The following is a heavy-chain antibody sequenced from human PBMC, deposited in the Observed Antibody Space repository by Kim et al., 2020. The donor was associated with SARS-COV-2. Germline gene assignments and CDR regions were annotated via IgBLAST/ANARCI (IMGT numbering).Heavy chain of an antibody. CDR1: GYTFTSYY. CDR2: INPSGGST. Sequence: ASVKVSCKASGYTFTSYYMHWVRQAPGQGLEWMGIINPSGGSTSYAQKFQGRVTMTRDTSTSTVYMELSSLRSEDTAVYYCARETGDSSAQSVDYNIIDYWGQGTLVTVSS. D-gene: IGHD4-4*01. CDR3: ARETGDSSAQSVDYNIIDY. J-gene: IGHJ4*02. V-gene: IGHV1-46*01.